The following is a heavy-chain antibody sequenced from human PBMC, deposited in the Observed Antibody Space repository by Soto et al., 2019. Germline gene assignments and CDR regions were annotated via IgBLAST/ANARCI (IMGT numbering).Heavy chain of an antibody. CDR2: IYYSGST. Sequence: SETLSLTCTVSGGSVSSGSYYWSWIRQPPGKGLECIGYIYYSGSTNHNPSLKSRVTISVDTSKNQFSLKLSSVTAADTAVYYCARVSSSWGLVNYFDYWGQGTLVTVSS. J-gene: IGHJ4*02. CDR1: GGSVSSGSYY. CDR3: ARVSSSWGLVNYFDY. V-gene: IGHV4-61*01. D-gene: IGHD6-13*01.